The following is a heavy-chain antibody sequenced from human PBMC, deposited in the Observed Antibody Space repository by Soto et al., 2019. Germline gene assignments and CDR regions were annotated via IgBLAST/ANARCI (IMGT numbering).Heavy chain of an antibody. Sequence: QVQLVESGGGVGQPGRSLRLSCAASGFTFSSYGMHWVRQAPGKGLEWVAVISYDGSNKYYADSVKGRFTISRDNSKNTQYLQMNSLRAEDTAVYYCAKEEGYSLELRYYYYGMDVWGQGTTVTVSS. D-gene: IGHD1-7*01. J-gene: IGHJ6*02. CDR2: ISYDGSNK. CDR1: GFTFSSYG. V-gene: IGHV3-30*18. CDR3: AKEEGYSLELRYYYYGMDV.